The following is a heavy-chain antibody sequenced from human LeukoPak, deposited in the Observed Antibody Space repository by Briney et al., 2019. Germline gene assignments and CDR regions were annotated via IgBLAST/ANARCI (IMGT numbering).Heavy chain of an antibody. Sequence: SGTLSLTCAVSGVSISSSNWWSWVRQPPGKGLEWIGEIYHSGSTNYNPSLKSRVTISVDKSKNQFSLKLSSVTAADTAVYYCARPYDFWSGYLYYWGQGTLVTVSS. V-gene: IGHV4-4*02. CDR3: ARPYDFWSGYLYY. CDR2: IYHSGST. J-gene: IGHJ4*02. CDR1: GVSISSSNW. D-gene: IGHD3-3*01.